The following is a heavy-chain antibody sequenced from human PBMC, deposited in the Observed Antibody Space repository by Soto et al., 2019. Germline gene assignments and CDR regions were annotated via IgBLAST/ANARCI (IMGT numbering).Heavy chain of an antibody. J-gene: IGHJ4*02. Sequence: GGSLRLSCAASGFTXSSYGMHWVRQAPGKGLEWVAVISSDGSNKYYADSVKGRFTVSRDNAKNTLYLQMNSLRAEDTAVYYCARDTDGLHYWGQGTLVTVS. CDR1: GFTXSSYG. D-gene: IGHD4-4*01. CDR2: ISSDGSNK. CDR3: ARDTDGLHY. V-gene: IGHV3-30*03.